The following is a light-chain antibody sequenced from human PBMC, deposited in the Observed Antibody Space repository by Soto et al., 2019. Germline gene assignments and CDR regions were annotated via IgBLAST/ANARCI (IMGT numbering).Light chain of an antibody. V-gene: IGKV3-20*01. J-gene: IGKJ1*01. CDR3: QQYGRPQWT. CDR2: GAS. CDR1: QSVSSSY. Sequence: EIVLTQSPGTLSLSPGERATLSCRASQSVSSSYLAWYQQKPGQAPRLLIYGASSRATGIPDRFSGSGSGTDFTLTISRLEPEDFAVYYWQQYGRPQWTFGQGTKVEIK.